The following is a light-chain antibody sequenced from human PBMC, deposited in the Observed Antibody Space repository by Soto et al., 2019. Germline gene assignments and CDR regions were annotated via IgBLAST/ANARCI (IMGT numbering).Light chain of an antibody. Sequence: QLTQSPSSLSASVGDRVTITCRASQGISRYLAWYQQKPGNAPKLLIHTASTLQSRVPSRFSGSGSGTDFTLTISSLQPEDFATYYCQQLNTYPYTFGQGTKLEIK. CDR3: QQLNTYPYT. J-gene: IGKJ2*01. V-gene: IGKV1-9*01. CDR1: QGISRY. CDR2: TAS.